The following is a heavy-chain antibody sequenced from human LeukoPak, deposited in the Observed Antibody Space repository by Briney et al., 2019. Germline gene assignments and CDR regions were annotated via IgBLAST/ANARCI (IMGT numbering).Heavy chain of an antibody. V-gene: IGHV4-31*03. J-gene: IGHJ4*02. CDR3: ASGPPGELFPRFDY. D-gene: IGHD3-10*01. CDR1: GGSISSGGYY. CDR2: IYCSGST. Sequence: SETLSLTCTVSGGSISSGGYYWSWIRQHPGKGLEWIGYIYCSGSTYYNPSLKSRVTISVDTSKNQFSLKLSSVTAADTAVYYCASGPPGELFPRFDYWGQGTLVTVSS.